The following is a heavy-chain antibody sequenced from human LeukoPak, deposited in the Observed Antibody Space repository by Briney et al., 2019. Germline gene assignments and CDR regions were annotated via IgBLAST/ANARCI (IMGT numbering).Heavy chain of an antibody. D-gene: IGHD6-19*01. V-gene: IGHV3-7*03. Sequence: GGSLRLSCAASGFTFSAYWMSWVRQAPGKGLEWVANIKQDGSEKRFVDSVKGRFTISRDNAKNSLYLHMNSLRAEDTAVYYCARDYSSGWYGHQGYFDYWGQGTLVTVSS. CDR1: GFTFSAYW. CDR2: IKQDGSEK. CDR3: ARDYSSGWYGHQGYFDY. J-gene: IGHJ4*02.